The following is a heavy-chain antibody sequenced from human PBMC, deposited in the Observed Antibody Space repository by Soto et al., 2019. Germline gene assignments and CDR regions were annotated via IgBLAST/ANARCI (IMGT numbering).Heavy chain of an antibody. V-gene: IGHV3-23*01. D-gene: IGHD5-12*01. Sequence: EVQLLESGGGLIQPGGSLRLSCAASGFNFSNYAMTWVRQAPGRGLEWVSAVSATGGSTYYADYVKGRFTISRENSKNTLYLQVNSLRAEDTALYCCAMALRGGRGYMYYCYGLDVWGQGTTVTVSS. CDR1: GFNFSNYA. CDR2: VSATGGST. CDR3: AMALRGGRGYMYYCYGLDV. J-gene: IGHJ6*02.